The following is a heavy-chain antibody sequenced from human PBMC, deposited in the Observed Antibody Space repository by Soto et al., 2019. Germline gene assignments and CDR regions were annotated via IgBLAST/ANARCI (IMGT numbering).Heavy chain of an antibody. D-gene: IGHD1-26*01. CDR3: VKRGAHWGAFDV. CDR1: GFTFSNFE. J-gene: IGHJ3*01. V-gene: IGHV3-48*03. Sequence: PGGSLRLSCAASGFTFSNFEMHWVRQAPGKGLEWVSYINTAGSTKYYAESVKGRFTISRDNARNSLFLQMNSLRAEDTALYYFVKRGAHWGAFDVWGQGTVVT. CDR2: INTAGSTK.